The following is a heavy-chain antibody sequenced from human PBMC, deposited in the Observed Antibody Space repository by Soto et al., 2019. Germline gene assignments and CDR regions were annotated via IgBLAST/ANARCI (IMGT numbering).Heavy chain of an antibody. J-gene: IGHJ3*01. CDR1: GFTFSSYG. CDR2: IWYDGSKK. D-gene: IGHD1-26*01. CDR3: ARERVGAINNDAFDF. V-gene: IGHV3-33*01. Sequence: GGSLRLSCAASGFTFSSYGMHWVRQAPGKGLEWVAVIWYDGSKKYYADSVKGRFTISRDNSKNTLYLQMNSLRAEDTAVYYCARERVGAINNDAFDFWGQGTLVTVSS.